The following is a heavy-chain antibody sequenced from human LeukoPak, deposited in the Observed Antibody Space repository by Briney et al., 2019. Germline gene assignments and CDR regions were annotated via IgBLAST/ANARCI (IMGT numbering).Heavy chain of an antibody. J-gene: IGHJ3*02. CDR1: GGSISSGGYY. CDR3: ARDGPYYYDSSGYYNDAFDI. D-gene: IGHD3-22*01. CDR2: IYYSGST. V-gene: IGHV4-31*03. Sequence: PSETLSLTRTVSGGSISSGGYYWSWIRQHPGKGLEWTGYIYYSGSTYYNPSLKSRVAISLNTSKNQLSLKLSAVTAADTAVYYCARDGPYYYDSSGYYNDAFDIWGQGKMVTVSS.